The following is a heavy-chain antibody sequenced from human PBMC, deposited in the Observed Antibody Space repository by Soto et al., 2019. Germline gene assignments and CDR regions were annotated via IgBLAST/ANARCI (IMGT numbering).Heavy chain of an antibody. J-gene: IGHJ3*02. D-gene: IGHD3-22*01. V-gene: IGHV4-59*01. CDR1: GDSISTYY. Sequence: SETLSLTCAASGDSISTYYWNWVRQPPGKGLEWIGYIYYSGSANYNPSLKSRVTISVDTSKNQFSLKLSSVTAADTAVYYCANSPAYYDSSGYYFNDAFDIWGQGTMVTVSS. CDR3: ANSPAYYDSSGYYFNDAFDI. CDR2: IYYSGSA.